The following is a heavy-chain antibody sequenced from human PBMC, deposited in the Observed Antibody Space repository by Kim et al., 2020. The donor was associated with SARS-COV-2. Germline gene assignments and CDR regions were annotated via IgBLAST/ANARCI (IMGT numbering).Heavy chain of an antibody. J-gene: IGHJ6*02. CDR1: GFTFSSYG. V-gene: IGHV3-30*18. Sequence: GGSLRLSCAASGFTFSSYGMNWVRQAPGKGLEWVAVISYDGSNKYYADSVKGPFTISRDKSKNTMYLQMNSLRAEDTAVYYCAKDVVIGEFFYYYYYGMDVWCQALTITVSS. CDR3: AKDVVIGEFFYYYYYGMDV. CDR2: ISYDGSNK. D-gene: IGHD3-10*01.